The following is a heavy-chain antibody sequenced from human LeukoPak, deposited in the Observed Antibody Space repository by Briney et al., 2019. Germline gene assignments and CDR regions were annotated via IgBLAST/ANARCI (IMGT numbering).Heavy chain of an antibody. D-gene: IGHD3-3*01. J-gene: IGHJ5*02. V-gene: IGHV3-23*01. Sequence: PGGSLRLSCAASGFTFSSYAMSWVRQAPGTGLEWVSAISGSGGSTYYADSVKGRFTISRDNSKNTLYLQMNSLRAEDTAVYYCANQYYDFWSGWLGGFDPWGQGTLVTVSS. CDR3: ANQYYDFWSGWLGGFDP. CDR2: ISGSGGST. CDR1: GFTFSSYA.